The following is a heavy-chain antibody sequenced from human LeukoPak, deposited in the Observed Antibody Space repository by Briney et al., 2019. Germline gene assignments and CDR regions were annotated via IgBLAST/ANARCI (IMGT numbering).Heavy chain of an antibody. CDR1: GGSISSYY. V-gene: IGHV4-59*12. D-gene: IGHD1-26*01. J-gene: IGHJ5*02. CDR3: ARVEPLYSGSYMAP. CDR2: IYYSGST. Sequence: SETLSLTCTVSGGSISSYYWSWIRQPPGKGLEWIGYIYYSGSTDYNPSLKSRVTISVDTSKNQFSLKLSSVTAADTAVYYCARVEPLYSGSYMAPWGQGTLVTVSS.